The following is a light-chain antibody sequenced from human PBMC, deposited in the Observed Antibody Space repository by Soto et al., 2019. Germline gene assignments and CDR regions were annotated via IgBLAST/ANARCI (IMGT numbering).Light chain of an antibody. CDR2: DAS. CDR1: TGAVTSGHF. J-gene: IGLJ3*02. V-gene: IGLV7-46*02. CDR3: LLFYSGARV. Sequence: QAVVTQEPSLTVSPGGTVTLTCGSSTGAVTSGHFPYWFQQKPGQAPRTLIYDASDKHSSTPARFSGSLVGGKAALTLLGPQPDDEAEYYCLLFYSGARVFGGGTKLTVL.